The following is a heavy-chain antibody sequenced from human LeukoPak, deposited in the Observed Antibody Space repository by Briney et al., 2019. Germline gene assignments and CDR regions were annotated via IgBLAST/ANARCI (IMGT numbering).Heavy chain of an antibody. Sequence: SQTLSLTCTVSGGSISSGGYYWSWIRQPPGKGLEWIGYIYHSGSTYYNPSLKSRVTISVDTSKNQFSLKLSSVTAADTAVYYCARDKRGYSYGYHYYYYMDVWGKGTTVTVSS. CDR2: IYHSGST. V-gene: IGHV4-30-2*01. CDR3: ARDKRGYSYGYHYYYYMDV. J-gene: IGHJ6*03. D-gene: IGHD5-18*01. CDR1: GGSISSGGYY.